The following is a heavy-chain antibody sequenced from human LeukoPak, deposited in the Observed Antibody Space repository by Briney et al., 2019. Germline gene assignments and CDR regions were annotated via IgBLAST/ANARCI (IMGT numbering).Heavy chain of an antibody. J-gene: IGHJ4*02. V-gene: IGHV3-74*01. CDR3: ARAYNSHFDY. D-gene: IGHD1-1*01. Sequence: PGGSLRLSCAASGFTLSSYWMHSVPQAPGKGLVCVSRIKSDGSSTSYADSVKCRFTISRDDAKNTLYLQMNSLRAENTAAYYCARAYNSHFDYWGQGALVTVSS. CDR1: GFTLSSYW. CDR2: IKSDGSST.